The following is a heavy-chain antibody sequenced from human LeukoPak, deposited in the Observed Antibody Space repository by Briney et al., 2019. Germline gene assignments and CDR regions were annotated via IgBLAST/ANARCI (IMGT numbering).Heavy chain of an antibody. CDR2: IYYSGST. CDR1: GGSISSGGYY. Sequence: ASETLSLTCTVSGGSISSGGYYWSWIRQHPGKGLEWIGYIYYSGSTYYNPSLKSRVTISVDTSKNQFSLKLSSVTAADTAVYYCAAAGRDSSGYYVLYEDYWGQGTLVTVSS. V-gene: IGHV4-31*03. D-gene: IGHD3-22*01. CDR3: AAAGRDSSGYYVLYEDY. J-gene: IGHJ4*02.